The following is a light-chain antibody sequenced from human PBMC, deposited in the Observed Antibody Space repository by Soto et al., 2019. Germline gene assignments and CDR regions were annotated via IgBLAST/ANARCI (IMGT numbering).Light chain of an antibody. CDR3: SSYTTSYFYV. J-gene: IGLJ1*01. CDR2: GVK. V-gene: IGLV2-14*01. Sequence: QSVLTQPASVSGSPGQSITISCTGSGRDIGAYNYVSWYQQHPGKAPKLIIYGVKNRPSGVSNRFSASKSAFTASLTISGLQAEDEADYYCSSYTTSYFYVFEPGTKVTVL. CDR1: GRDIGAYNY.